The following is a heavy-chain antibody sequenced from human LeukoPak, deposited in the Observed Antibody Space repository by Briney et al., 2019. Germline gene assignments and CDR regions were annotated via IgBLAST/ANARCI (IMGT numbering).Heavy chain of an antibody. J-gene: IGHJ4*02. D-gene: IGHD6-19*01. Sequence: SVKVSCKASGDTFTSYAIRWVRQAPGQGLEWMGGIIPIFGTANYAQKFQGRVTITTDESTSTAYMELSSLRSEDTALYYCAPARSGSTILLFDYWGQGTLVTVSS. CDR2: IIPIFGTA. V-gene: IGHV1-69*05. CDR1: GDTFTSYA. CDR3: APARSGSTILLFDY.